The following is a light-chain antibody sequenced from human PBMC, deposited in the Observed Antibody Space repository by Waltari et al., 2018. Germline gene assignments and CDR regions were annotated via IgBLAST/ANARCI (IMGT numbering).Light chain of an antibody. CDR3: QQFLNTPWT. Sequence: DIVMTQFPDSLAVSLGERATINCKSSQTVLFRSNNKNYFSWYQQKPGQPPNLLIYWASIRESGVPDRFNGSGSGTDFTLTISSLQAEDVAVYYCQQFLNTPWTFGQGTKVEIK. CDR1: QTVLFRSNNKNY. CDR2: WAS. J-gene: IGKJ1*01. V-gene: IGKV4-1*01.